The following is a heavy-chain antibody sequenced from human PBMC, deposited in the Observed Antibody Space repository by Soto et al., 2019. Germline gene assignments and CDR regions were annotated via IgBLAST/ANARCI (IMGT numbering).Heavy chain of an antibody. D-gene: IGHD1-26*01. V-gene: IGHV4-34*01. CDR3: ARVVNRASLGDY. CDR1: GGSFSGYY. J-gene: IGHJ4*02. CDR2: INHSGST. Sequence: SETLSLTCAVYGGSFSGYYWSWIRQPPGKGLEWIGEINHSGSTNYNPSLKSRVTISVDTSKNQFSLKLSSVTAADTAVYYCARVVNRASLGDYWGQGTLVTVSS.